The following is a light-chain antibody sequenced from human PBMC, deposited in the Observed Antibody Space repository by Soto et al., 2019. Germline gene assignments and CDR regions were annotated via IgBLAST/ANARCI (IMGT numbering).Light chain of an antibody. CDR3: QQYGNSPLT. J-gene: IGKJ4*01. V-gene: IGKV3-20*01. CDR1: QSVRSN. CDR2: GAS. Sequence: EIVMTQSPATLSVSPGERATLSCRASQSVRSNLAWYQQKPGQAPRLLIYGASSRATGIPDRFSGSGSGTDFTLTISRLEPEDFALYYCQQYGNSPLTFGGGTKVDI.